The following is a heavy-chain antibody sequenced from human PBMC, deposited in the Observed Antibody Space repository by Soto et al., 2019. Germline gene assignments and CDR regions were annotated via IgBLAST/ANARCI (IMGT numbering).Heavy chain of an antibody. J-gene: IGHJ2*01. D-gene: IGHD4-17*01. V-gene: IGHV3-23*01. Sequence: EVQLLESGGGLVQPGGSLRLSCAGSGFTFSSYAMSWVRQAQGKGLEWVSGISVSGGSTYQADSVKGRFTISRDNSMITLYLQMNSLRAEDTAVYYCAKDPTDYGDYNTGYFDLWGRGTLVRVSS. CDR3: AKDPTDYGDYNTGYFDL. CDR2: ISVSGGST. CDR1: GFTFSSYA.